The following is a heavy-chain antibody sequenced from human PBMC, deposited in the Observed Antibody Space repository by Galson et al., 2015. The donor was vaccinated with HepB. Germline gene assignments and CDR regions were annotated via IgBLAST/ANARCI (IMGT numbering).Heavy chain of an antibody. V-gene: IGHV3-9*01. CDR2: ISWKSDFT. Sequence: TLRLSCAASGFTFEDYAMHWVRQVPGKGLEWVSGISWKSDFTGYADSVRGRFTISSDNAKYSLYLQMNSLRTEDTALYYCAQDLTYYYGSGSYFVGMDAWGQGTTVTVS. J-gene: IGHJ6*02. D-gene: IGHD3-10*01. CDR1: GFTFEDYA. CDR3: AQDLTYYYGSGSYFVGMDA.